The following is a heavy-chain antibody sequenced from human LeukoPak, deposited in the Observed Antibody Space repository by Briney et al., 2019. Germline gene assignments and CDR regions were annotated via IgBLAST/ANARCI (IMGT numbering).Heavy chain of an antibody. V-gene: IGHV3-23*01. Sequence: GGSLRLSCAASGFTFSNYGMSWVRQAPGKGLEWVSGISGSGGATYYADSVKGRFTISRDNAKNSLYLQMNSLRAEDTAVYYCARVRGSGSHSGGDAFDIWGQGTMVTVSS. D-gene: IGHD3-10*01. J-gene: IGHJ3*02. CDR2: ISGSGGAT. CDR1: GFTFSNYG. CDR3: ARVRGSGSHSGGDAFDI.